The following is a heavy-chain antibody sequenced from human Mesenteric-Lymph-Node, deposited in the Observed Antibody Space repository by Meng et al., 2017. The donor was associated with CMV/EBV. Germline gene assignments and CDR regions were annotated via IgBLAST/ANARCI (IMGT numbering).Heavy chain of an antibody. CDR3: ASYYYDSSGYYKSSDY. J-gene: IGHJ4*02. CDR2: IIPILDIA. Sequence: SVKVSCKASGGTFSSYAISWVRQAPGQGLEWMGGIIPILDIANYAQKFQGRVTITADKSTSTAYYMELSSLRSEDTAVYYCASYYYDSSGYYKSSDYWGQGTLVTVSS. CDR1: GGTFSSYA. V-gene: IGHV1-69*10. D-gene: IGHD3-22*01.